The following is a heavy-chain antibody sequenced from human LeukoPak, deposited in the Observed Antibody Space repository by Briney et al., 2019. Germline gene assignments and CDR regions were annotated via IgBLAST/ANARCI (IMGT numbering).Heavy chain of an antibody. Sequence: PGGSLRLSCAASGFTFDDYGMSWVRQAPGKGLEWVSGINWNGGSTGYADSVKGRFTISRDNAKNSLYLQMNSLRAEDTALYYCVRDVDRATTTYFDYWGQGTLVTVSS. CDR1: GFTFDDYG. CDR3: VRDVDRATTTYFDY. V-gene: IGHV3-20*04. D-gene: IGHD1-7*01. J-gene: IGHJ4*02. CDR2: INWNGGST.